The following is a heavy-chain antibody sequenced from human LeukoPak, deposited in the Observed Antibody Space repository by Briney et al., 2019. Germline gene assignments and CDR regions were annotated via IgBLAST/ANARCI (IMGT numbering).Heavy chain of an antibody. V-gene: IGHV3-23*01. Sequence: SGGSLRLSCAASGFTFSSYGMSWVRQAPGKGLEWVSAISGSGGSTYYADSVKGRFTISRDNSKNTLYLQMNSLRAEDTAVYYCAKAGYSRETYYFDYWGQGTLVTVSS. CDR1: GFTFSSYG. D-gene: IGHD6-13*01. CDR3: AKAGYSRETYYFDY. J-gene: IGHJ4*02. CDR2: ISGSGGST.